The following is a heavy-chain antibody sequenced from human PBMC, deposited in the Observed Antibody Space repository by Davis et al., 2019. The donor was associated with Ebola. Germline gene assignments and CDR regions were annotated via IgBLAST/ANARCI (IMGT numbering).Heavy chain of an antibody. CDR2: IGSGGGDI. Sequence: GGSLRLSCAASGFTFSSYSMTWVRQAPEKGLEWVSVIGSGGGDIQYADFVKGRFTISRDNSKNTLYLQMNSLRAEDTAIYYCAKYITTSPSRYFDPWGQGTLVTVSS. V-gene: IGHV3-23*01. CDR1: GFTFSSYS. J-gene: IGHJ5*02. CDR3: AKYITTSPSRYFDP. D-gene: IGHD1-1*01.